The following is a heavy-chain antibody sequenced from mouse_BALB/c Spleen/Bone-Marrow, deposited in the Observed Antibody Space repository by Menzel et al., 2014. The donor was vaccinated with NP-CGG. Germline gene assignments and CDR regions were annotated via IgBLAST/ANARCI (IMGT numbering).Heavy chain of an antibody. D-gene: IGHD1-1*01. CDR3: SRDEHYGIYWYFDV. CDR2: IRNKANGYTT. CDR1: GFTFTDYY. J-gene: IGHJ1*01. V-gene: IGHV7-3*02. Sequence: EVKLMESGGGLVQPGGSLRLSCATSGFTFTDYYMSWVRQPPGKALEWLGFIRNKANGYTTEYSASVKGRFTISRDNSQSNLDLQMNTQRAEDSATYYCSRDEHYGIYWYFDVWGAGTTVTVSS.